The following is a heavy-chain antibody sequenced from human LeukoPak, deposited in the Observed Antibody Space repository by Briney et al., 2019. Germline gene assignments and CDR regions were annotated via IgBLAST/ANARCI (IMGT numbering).Heavy chain of an antibody. Sequence: GGSLRLSCAASGFTFSSYAMHWVRQAPGKGLEWVAVKSYDGSNKYYADSVKGRFTISRDNSKNTLYLQMNSLRAEDTAVYYCARDTYDYGDYGAEYFQHWGQGTLVTVSS. CDR2: KSYDGSNK. CDR1: GFTFSSYA. CDR3: ARDTYDYGDYGAEYFQH. D-gene: IGHD4-17*01. J-gene: IGHJ1*01. V-gene: IGHV3-30-3*01.